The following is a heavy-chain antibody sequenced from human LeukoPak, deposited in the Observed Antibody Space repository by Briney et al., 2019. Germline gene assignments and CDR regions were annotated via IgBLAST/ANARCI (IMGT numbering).Heavy chain of an antibody. V-gene: IGHV3-48*01. CDR1: GFTFSSYS. J-gene: IGHJ5*02. D-gene: IGHD3-10*01. CDR3: ARGPRTSSGSYFNWFDP. Sequence: GGSLRLSCAAPGFTFSSYSMNWVRQAPGKGLEWVSYISSSSSTIYYADSVKGRFTISRDNAKNSLYLQMNSLRAEDTAVYYCARGPRTSSGSYFNWFDPWGQGTLVTVSS. CDR2: ISSSSSTI.